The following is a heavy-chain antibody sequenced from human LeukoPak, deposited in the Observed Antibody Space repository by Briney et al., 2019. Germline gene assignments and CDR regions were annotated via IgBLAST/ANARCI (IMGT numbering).Heavy chain of an antibody. V-gene: IGHV4-59*01. CDR1: GGSISSYY. D-gene: IGHD5-24*01. J-gene: IGHJ4*02. CDR3: AREVRDGSTTYYFDY. CDR2: IYYSGST. Sequence: SETLSLTCTVSGGSISSYYWSWIRQPPGKGLKWIGYIYYSGSTNYNPSLKSRVTISVDTSKNQFSLKPSSVTAADTAVYYCAREVRDGSTTYYFDYWGQGTLVTVSS.